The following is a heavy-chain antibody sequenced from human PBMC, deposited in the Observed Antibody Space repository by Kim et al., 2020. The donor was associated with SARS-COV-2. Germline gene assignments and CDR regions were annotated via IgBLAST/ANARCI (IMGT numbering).Heavy chain of an antibody. J-gene: IGHJ4*02. CDR3: ARSRSYSTSWFFDF. V-gene: IGHV3-30-3*01. CDR2: ISYDGGNK. D-gene: IGHD6-13*01. Sequence: GGSLRLSCAASGFTGFTFSAYAMHWVRQAPGKVLEWVTLISYDGGNKYYADSVRDRFTISRDNSKNTVYLQMNSLRTEDTAVYYCARSRSYSTSWFFDFWGQGTLVTVSS. CDR1: GFTGFTFSAYA.